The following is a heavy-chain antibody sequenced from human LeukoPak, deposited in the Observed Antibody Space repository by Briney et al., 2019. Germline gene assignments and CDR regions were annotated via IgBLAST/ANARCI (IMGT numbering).Heavy chain of an antibody. V-gene: IGHV4-34*01. CDR1: GGSFRGYY. CDR2: INHSGST. CDR3: ARGSSGYYYG. J-gene: IGHJ4*02. Sequence: SETLSLTCAVYGGSFRGYYWSWIRQPPGKGLEWMGEINHSGSTNYNPSLKSRVTISVDTSKNQFSLKLSSVTAADTAVYYCARGSSGYYYGWGQGTLVTVSS. D-gene: IGHD3-22*01.